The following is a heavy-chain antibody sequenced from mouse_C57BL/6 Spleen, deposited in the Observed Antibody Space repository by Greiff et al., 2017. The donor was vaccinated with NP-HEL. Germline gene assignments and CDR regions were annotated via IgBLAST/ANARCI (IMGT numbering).Heavy chain of an antibody. CDR1: GYTFTDYY. D-gene: IGHD1-2*01. J-gene: IGHJ3*01. Sequence: VQLQQSRPELVKPGASVKISCKASGYTFTDYYMNWVKQSHGKSLEWIGDINPNNGGTSYNQKFKGKATLTVDKSSSTAYMELRSLTSEDSAVYYCARNRWLRDWGQGTLVTVSA. CDR3: ARNRWLRD. CDR2: INPNNGGT. V-gene: IGHV1-26*01.